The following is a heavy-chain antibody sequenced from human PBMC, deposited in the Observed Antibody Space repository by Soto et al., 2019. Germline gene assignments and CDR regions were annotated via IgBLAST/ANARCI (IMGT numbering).Heavy chain of an antibody. CDR3: AKEDTVGVPEGYYGMDV. CDR1: GYTFNSHY. D-gene: IGHD1-26*01. CDR2: ISPNSGYT. J-gene: IGHJ6*02. Sequence: ASVKVSCKASGYTFNSHYMHWVRQAPGQGLEWMGWISPNSGYTNFAQKFQGRVTMTRDTSISTVYMELSRVRSDDTAVSYCAKEDTVGVPEGYYGMDVWGQGTTVTFSS. V-gene: IGHV1-2*02.